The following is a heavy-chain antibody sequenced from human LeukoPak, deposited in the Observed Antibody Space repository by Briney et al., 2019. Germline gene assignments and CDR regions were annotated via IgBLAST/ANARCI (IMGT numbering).Heavy chain of an antibody. CDR2: IFYTGSS. CDR1: GGSISSYY. J-gene: IGHJ4*02. D-gene: IGHD6-19*01. V-gene: IGHV4-59*08. CDR3: ARQMAVAGDFDC. Sequence: SETLSLTCTVSGGSISSYYWSWIRQPPGKGLEWIASIFYTGSSSYNPSLKTRVTISVDTSKNQLFLKLSSVTAADTAVYYCARQMAVAGDFDCWGQGTLVTVSS.